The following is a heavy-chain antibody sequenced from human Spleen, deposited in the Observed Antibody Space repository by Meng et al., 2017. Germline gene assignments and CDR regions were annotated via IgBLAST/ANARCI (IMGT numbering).Heavy chain of an antibody. CDR2: IKSNTDGGTT. D-gene: IGHD3-9*01. CDR3: TWDDKAVSDY. Sequence: LVESGGDLVKPGGSLRLSCACSGFYFGNASMSWVRQAPGKGLEWVGRIKSNTDGGTTEYAAPVTGRFTISRDDSKSTLNLHLSGLRTDDTGVYYCTWDDKAVSDYWGQGTLVTVSS. J-gene: IGHJ4*02. V-gene: IGHV3-15*01. CDR1: GFYFGNAS.